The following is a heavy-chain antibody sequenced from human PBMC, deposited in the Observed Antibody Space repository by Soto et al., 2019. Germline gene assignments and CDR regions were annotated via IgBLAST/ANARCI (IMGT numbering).Heavy chain of an antibody. D-gene: IGHD6-19*01. Sequence: GESLKISCKGSGYSFTSYWIGWVRQMPGKGLEWMGIIYPGDSDTRYSPSFQGQVTISADKSISTAYLQWSSLKASDTAMYYCARLIAVAATGWNWFDPWGQGTLVTVSS. CDR1: GYSFTSYW. V-gene: IGHV5-51*01. CDR2: IYPGDSDT. CDR3: ARLIAVAATGWNWFDP. J-gene: IGHJ5*02.